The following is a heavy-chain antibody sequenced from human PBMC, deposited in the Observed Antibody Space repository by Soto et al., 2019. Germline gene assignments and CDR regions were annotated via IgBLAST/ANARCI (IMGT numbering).Heavy chain of an antibody. V-gene: IGHV3-33*01. CDR2: IWYDGSNK. J-gene: IGHJ4*02. CDR3: ARDRGRVVTATNYFDY. D-gene: IGHD2-21*02. CDR1: GFTFSSYG. Sequence: QVQLVQSGGGVVQAGRSLRLSCAASGFTFSSYGMHWVRQAPGKGLEWVAVIWYDGSNKYYADSVKGRFTISRDNSKNTLYLQMNSLRAEDTAVYYCARDRGRVVTATNYFDYWGQGTLVTVSS.